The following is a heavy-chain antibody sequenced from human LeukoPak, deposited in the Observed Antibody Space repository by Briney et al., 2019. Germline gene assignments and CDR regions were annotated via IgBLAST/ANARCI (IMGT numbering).Heavy chain of an antibody. CDR1: GFTFSSYE. Sequence: PGGSLRLSCAASGFTFSSYEMNWVRQAPGKGLVWVSRINSDGSSTSYADSVKGRFTISRDNAKNTLYLQMNSLRAEDTAVYYCARDLLDYGAFDYWGQGTLVTVSS. CDR2: INSDGSST. J-gene: IGHJ4*02. V-gene: IGHV3-74*01. D-gene: IGHD4-17*01. CDR3: ARDLLDYGAFDY.